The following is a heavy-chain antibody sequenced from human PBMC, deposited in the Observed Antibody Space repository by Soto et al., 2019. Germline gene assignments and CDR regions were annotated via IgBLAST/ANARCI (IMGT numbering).Heavy chain of an antibody. D-gene: IGHD3-10*01. CDR3: ARAAGRSKLLPYYFHP. V-gene: IGHV1-3*01. CDR2: INPATGDT. CDR1: GYAFTTSA. J-gene: IGHJ5*02. Sequence: QVHLVQSGAEVQKPGASVRISCQASGYAFTTSAIHWVRQAPGQSLEWMGWINPATGDTKYSQSVRGRVTFALDTSATTAYMDLSSLASPDTAVYYCARAAGRSKLLPYYFHPWGQGTLVTVSS.